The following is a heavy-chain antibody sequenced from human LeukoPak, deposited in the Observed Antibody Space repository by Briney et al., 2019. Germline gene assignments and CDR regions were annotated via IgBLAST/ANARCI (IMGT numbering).Heavy chain of an antibody. Sequence: PGGSLRLSCVASGFTLSSYNMKWVRQAPGKRLEWVSSISWRSSDIEYADSVKGRFTISRDIDKKSLYLQMNSLRVEDTALYHCARDRTSSIWSNWFDPWGQGTLVTVSS. D-gene: IGHD6-13*01. CDR2: ISWRSSDI. J-gene: IGHJ5*02. CDR3: ARDRTSSIWSNWFDP. CDR1: GFTLSSYN. V-gene: IGHV3-21*04.